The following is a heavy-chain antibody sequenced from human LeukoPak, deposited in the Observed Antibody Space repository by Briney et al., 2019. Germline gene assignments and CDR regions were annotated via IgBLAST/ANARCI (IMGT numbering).Heavy chain of an antibody. J-gene: IGHJ5*02. CDR1: GHSFTGYY. V-gene: IGHV1-2*02. Sequence: ASVKVSCKASGHSFTGYYMHWVRQAPGQGLEWVGWINPNSGATNYAQKFQDRVTMTRDTSSSTAYMELSRLKSDDAAVYYCARDGINSWFDPWGQGTLVTVSS. CDR2: INPNSGAT. CDR3: ARDGINSWFDP.